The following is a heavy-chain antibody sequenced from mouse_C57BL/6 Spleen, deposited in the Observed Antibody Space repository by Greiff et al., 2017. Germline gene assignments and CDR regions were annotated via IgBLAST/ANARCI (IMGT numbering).Heavy chain of an antibody. CDR2: ISYDGSN. V-gene: IGHV3-6*01. Sequence: EVQLQQSGPGLVKPSQSLSLTCSVTGYSITSGYYWNWIRQFPGNKLEWMGYISYDGSNNYNPSLKNRISITRDTSKNQFFLKLNSVTTEDTATYYCARDDYGSYYYAMDYWGQGTSVTVSS. D-gene: IGHD1-1*01. J-gene: IGHJ4*01. CDR1: GYSITSGYY. CDR3: ARDDYGSYYYAMDY.